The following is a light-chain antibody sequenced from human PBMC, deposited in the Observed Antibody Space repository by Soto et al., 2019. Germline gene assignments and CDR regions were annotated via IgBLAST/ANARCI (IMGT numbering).Light chain of an antibody. V-gene: IGLV7-46*01. J-gene: IGLJ3*02. CDR2: QTT. CDR1: TGAVTSGHY. CDR3: LLSYSGARV. Sequence: QAVVTQEPSLTVSPGGTVTLTCGSSTGAVTSGHYPYWFQQKPGQAPTTLIYQTTNKHSWTPARFSGSLLGGKAALTLSGAQPEDEADYYCLLSYSGARVFGGGTQLTVL.